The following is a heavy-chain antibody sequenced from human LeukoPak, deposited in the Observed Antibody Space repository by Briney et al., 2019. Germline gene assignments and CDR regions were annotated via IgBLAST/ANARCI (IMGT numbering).Heavy chain of an antibody. CDR3: YGSGSYYKRGY. V-gene: IGHV3-23*01. D-gene: IGHD3-10*01. Sequence: GGSLRLSCAASGFTLSSYAMSWVRQAPGKGLEWVSGTGGSAGSTYYADSVKGRFTISRDNSKNTLYLQMNSLRAEDTAVCSYYGSGSYYKRGYWGQGTLVTVSS. J-gene: IGHJ4*02. CDR1: GFTLSSYA. CDR2: TGGSAGST.